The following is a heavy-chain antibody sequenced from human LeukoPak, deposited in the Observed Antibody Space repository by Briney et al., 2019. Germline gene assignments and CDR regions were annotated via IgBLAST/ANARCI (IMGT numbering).Heavy chain of an antibody. CDR1: GYTFTSYG. CDR2: ISAYNGNT. Sequence: ASVKVSCKASGYTFTSYGISWVRQAPGQGLEWMGWISAYNGNTNYAQKLQGRVTMTTDTSTSTAYMELRSLRPDDTAVYYCARAPQDSSGYYSAGDYWGQGTLVTVSS. J-gene: IGHJ4*02. V-gene: IGHV1-18*01. CDR3: ARAPQDSSGYYSAGDY. D-gene: IGHD3-22*01.